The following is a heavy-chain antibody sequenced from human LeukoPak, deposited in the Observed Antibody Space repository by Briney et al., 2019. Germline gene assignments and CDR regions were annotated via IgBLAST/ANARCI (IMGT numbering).Heavy chain of an antibody. CDR1: GGSISSFY. D-gene: IGHD6-19*01. CDR2: IYYTGST. Sequence: PSEALSLTCTVSGGSISSFYWSWIRQPPGKGLEGSGYIYYTGSTNYNPSLKCRVAISVDTSKNQFSLKLSSVTAADTAVYYCARQEPIAVAGFDYWGQGTLVTVSS. J-gene: IGHJ4*02. CDR3: ARQEPIAVAGFDY. V-gene: IGHV4-59*08.